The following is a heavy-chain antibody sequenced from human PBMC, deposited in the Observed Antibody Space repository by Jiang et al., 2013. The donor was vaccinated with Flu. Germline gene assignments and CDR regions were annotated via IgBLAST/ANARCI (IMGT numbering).Heavy chain of an antibody. CDR1: SFSVSSDYY. D-gene: IGHD3-16*01. CDR3: ARYVVTSNFYFDY. J-gene: IGHJ4*02. CDR2: IYHGGST. V-gene: IGHV4-38-2*02. Sequence: LLKPSETLSLTCTVSSFSVSSDYYWGWIRQPPGKGLEWIGNIYHGGSTYYNPSLKSRVTISIDTSNNQFSLKLSSVTAADTAVYYCARYVVTSNFYFDYWGQGTLVTV.